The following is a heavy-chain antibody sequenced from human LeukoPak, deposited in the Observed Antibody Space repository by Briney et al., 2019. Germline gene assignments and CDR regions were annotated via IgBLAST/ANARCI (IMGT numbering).Heavy chain of an antibody. CDR1: GFTFSSYA. V-gene: IGHV3-23*01. D-gene: IGHD1-14*01. Sequence: GGSLRLSCAASGFTFSSYAMSWVRQAPGKGLEWVSAISGSGGSTYYADSVKGRFTISRDNAKNSLYLQMNSLRAEDTAVYYCARTPSPQYYYYMDVWGKGTTVTVSS. CDR2: ISGSGGST. J-gene: IGHJ6*03. CDR3: ARTPSPQYYYYMDV.